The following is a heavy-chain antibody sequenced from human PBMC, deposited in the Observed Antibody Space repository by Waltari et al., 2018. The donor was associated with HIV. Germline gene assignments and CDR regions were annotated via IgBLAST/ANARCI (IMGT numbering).Heavy chain of an antibody. CDR3: ARGDQNYDYVWGSYRCLDY. D-gene: IGHD3-16*02. CDR2: IIPIFGTA. V-gene: IGHV1-69*01. J-gene: IGHJ4*02. Sequence: QVQLVQSGAEVKKPGSSVKVSCKASGGTFSSYAISWVRQAPGQGLEWMGGIIPIFGTANYAQKFQGRVTITADESTSTAYMELSSLRSEDTAVYYCARGDQNYDYVWGSYRCLDYWGQGTLVTVSS. CDR1: GGTFSSYA.